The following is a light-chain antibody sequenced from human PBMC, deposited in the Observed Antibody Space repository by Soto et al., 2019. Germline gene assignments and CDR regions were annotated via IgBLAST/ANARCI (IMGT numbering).Light chain of an antibody. CDR2: GAS. CDR1: QSVSSDY. CDR3: QYHGSSPIT. Sequence: EIVLTQSPGTLALSPGEMATLSCRASQSVSSDYLAWYHQKPGQPPRLLIYGASSRATGIPDRFSGSGSGTDFTLTISRLEPEDFALFYCQYHGSSPITFGQGTRLEIK. J-gene: IGKJ5*01. V-gene: IGKV3-20*01.